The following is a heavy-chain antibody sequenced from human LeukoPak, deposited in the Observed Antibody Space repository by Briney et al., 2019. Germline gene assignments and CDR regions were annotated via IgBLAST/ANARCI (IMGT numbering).Heavy chain of an antibody. CDR3: ARSIAARPDWFDP. D-gene: IGHD6-6*01. CDR1: GFTFSSYA. V-gene: IGHV3-23*01. CDR2: ISGSGGST. J-gene: IGHJ5*02. Sequence: GSLRLSCAASGFTFSSYAMSWVRQAPGKGLEWVSAISGSGGSTYYADSVKGRFAISRDNSKNTLYLQMNSLRAEDTAVYYCARSIAARPDWFDPWGQGTLVTVSS.